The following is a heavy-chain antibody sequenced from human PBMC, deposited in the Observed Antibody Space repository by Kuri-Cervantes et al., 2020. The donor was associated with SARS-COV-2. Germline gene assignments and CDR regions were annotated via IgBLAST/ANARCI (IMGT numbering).Heavy chain of an antibody. D-gene: IGHD3-10*01. CDR2: ISSSSYI. CDR1: GFTFSSYS. V-gene: IGHV3-21*01. CDR3: ARGPPYYYGSGSYFHPPFDY. Sequence: GESLKISCAASGFTFSSYSMNWVRQAPGKGLEWVSSISSSSYIYYADSVKGRFTISRDNAKNTLYLQMNSLRAEDTAVYYCARGPPYYYGSGSYFHPPFDYWGQGTLVTVSS. J-gene: IGHJ4*02.